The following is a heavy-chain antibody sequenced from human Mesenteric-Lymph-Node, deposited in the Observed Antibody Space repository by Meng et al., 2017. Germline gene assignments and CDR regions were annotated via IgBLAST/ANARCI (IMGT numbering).Heavy chain of an antibody. CDR2: ISSSGSTI. D-gene: IGHD3-22*01. CDR1: GFTSSSYE. Sequence: GESLKISCAASGFTSSSYEMNWVRQAPGKGLEWVSYISSSGSTIYYADSVKGRFTISRDNAKNSLYLQMNSLRAEDTAVYYCARDYYDSSGYSALDYWGQGTLVTVSS. CDR3: ARDYYDSSGYSALDY. J-gene: IGHJ4*02. V-gene: IGHV3-48*03.